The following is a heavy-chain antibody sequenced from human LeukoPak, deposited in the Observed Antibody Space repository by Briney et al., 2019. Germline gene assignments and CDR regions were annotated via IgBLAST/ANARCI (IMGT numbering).Heavy chain of an antibody. CDR2: IYYSGST. Sequence: PSETLSLTCTVSGGSISSYYWSWIRQPPGKGLEWIGYIYYSGSTNYNPSLKSRVTISVDTFKNQFSLKLSSVTAADTAVYYCARDQGDYDFWSGYPWHYYYYMDVWGKGTTVTVSS. CDR3: ARDQGDYDFWSGYPWHYYYYMDV. D-gene: IGHD3-3*01. V-gene: IGHV4-59*01. J-gene: IGHJ6*03. CDR1: GGSISSYY.